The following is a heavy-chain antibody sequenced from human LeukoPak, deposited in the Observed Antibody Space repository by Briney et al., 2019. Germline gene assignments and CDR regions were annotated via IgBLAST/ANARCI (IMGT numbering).Heavy chain of an antibody. J-gene: IGHJ4*02. CDR3: ARDRGYGPHLFDY. CDR2: ISSSSSTI. V-gene: IGHV3-48*01. Sequence: GGSLRLSCAASGFTFSSYSMNWVRQAPGKGQEWVSYISSSSSTIYYADSVKGRFTISRDNAKNSLYLQMNSLRAEDTAVYYCARDRGYGPHLFDYWGQGTLVTVSS. CDR1: GFTFSSYS. D-gene: IGHD3-10*01.